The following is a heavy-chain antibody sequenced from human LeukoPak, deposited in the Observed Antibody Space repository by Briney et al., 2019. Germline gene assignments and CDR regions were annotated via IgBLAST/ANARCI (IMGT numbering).Heavy chain of an antibody. CDR1: GFSFDDYG. D-gene: IGHD6-13*01. V-gene: IGHV3-43*02. Sequence: GGSLRLSCAASGFSFDDYGMLWVRQAPGKGLEWVSLISGDGADTYYAESVKGRFTISRDNSKNSLYLQMNSLQTDDTAFYYCSKDSGRSSSWYWWFDPWGQGTLVTVSS. J-gene: IGHJ5*02. CDR3: SKDSGRSSSWYWWFDP. CDR2: ISGDGADT.